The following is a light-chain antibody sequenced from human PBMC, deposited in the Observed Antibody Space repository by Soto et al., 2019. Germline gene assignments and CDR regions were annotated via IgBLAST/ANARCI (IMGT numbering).Light chain of an antibody. Sequence: EIVLTQPPATLSLSPGERATLSCRASQSVGSYLAWYQQKPGQAPRLLIYDASNRATGIPARFSGSGSGTDFTLTISSLEPEDFAVYYCQQRRNWPVTFGGGTKVEIK. J-gene: IGKJ4*01. CDR3: QQRRNWPVT. V-gene: IGKV3-11*01. CDR1: QSVGSY. CDR2: DAS.